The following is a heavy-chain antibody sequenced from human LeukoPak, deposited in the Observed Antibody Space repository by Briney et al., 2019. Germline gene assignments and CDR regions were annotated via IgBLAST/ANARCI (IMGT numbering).Heavy chain of an antibody. Sequence: GGSLRLSCAASGFTFSHYAMHWVRQAPGKGLEGVAVISFDGTNKFYADSAKGRFTISRDNSKNALYLQMNSLRDEDTAVYYCAGNSSGYYPDAFDIWGQGTMVTVSS. CDR1: GFTFSHYA. J-gene: IGHJ3*02. CDR3: AGNSSGYYPDAFDI. V-gene: IGHV3-30*03. CDR2: ISFDGTNK. D-gene: IGHD3-22*01.